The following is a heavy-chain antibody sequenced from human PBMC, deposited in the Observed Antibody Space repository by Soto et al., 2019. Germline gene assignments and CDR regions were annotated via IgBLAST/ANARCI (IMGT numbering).Heavy chain of an antibody. D-gene: IGHD6-19*01. CDR3: ARDYSSGLCYFDL. Sequence: SVKVSFKASCYTFTSYGISWVRQAPGQGLEWMGWISAYNGNTNYAQNRQGRVTMTTDTSTSTAYMELRSLRSDDTAVYYCARDYSSGLCYFDLWGRGTLVTVSS. CDR1: CYTFTSYG. CDR2: ISAYNGNT. V-gene: IGHV1-18*04. J-gene: IGHJ2*01.